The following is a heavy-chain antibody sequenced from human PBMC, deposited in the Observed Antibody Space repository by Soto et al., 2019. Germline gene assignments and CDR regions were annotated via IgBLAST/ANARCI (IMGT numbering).Heavy chain of an antibody. D-gene: IGHD3-16*02. CDR1: GVGFRGSY. J-gene: IGHJ5*02. Sequence: HLEESGGGLVEPGGSLRLTCVGSGVGFRGSYMNWIRQAPGKGLEWISYISDTGRTIHYADSVKGRFVISRDNSRDSLYLQMNDLRADDTAIYYCAGFKEGKIVGLRWLDPWGQGTRVTVSS. CDR2: ISDTGRTI. V-gene: IGHV3-11*01. CDR3: AGFKEGKIVGLRWLDP.